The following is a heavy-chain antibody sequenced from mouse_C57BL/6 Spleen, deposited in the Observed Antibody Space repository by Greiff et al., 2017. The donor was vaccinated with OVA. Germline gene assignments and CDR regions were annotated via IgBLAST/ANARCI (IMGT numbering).Heavy chain of an antibody. V-gene: IGHV2-2*01. D-gene: IGHD1-1*01. CDR1: GFSLTSYG. J-gene: IGHJ1*03. CDR3: ARNGTTVVATDWYFDV. Sequence: QVQLQQSGPGLVQPSQSLSITCTVSGFSLTSYGVHWVRQSPGKGLEWLGVIWSGGSTDYNAAFISRLSISKDNSKSQVFFKMNSLQADDTAIYYCARNGTTVVATDWYFDVWGTGTTVTVSS. CDR2: IWSGGST.